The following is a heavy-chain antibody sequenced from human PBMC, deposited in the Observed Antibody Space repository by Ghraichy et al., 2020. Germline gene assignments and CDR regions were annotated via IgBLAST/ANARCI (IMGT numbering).Heavy chain of an antibody. CDR1: VTPLPAMV. CDR3: ARDFYYDSSGPLGGDY. V-gene: IGHV1-18*01. D-gene: IGHD3-22*01. J-gene: IGHJ4*02. Sequence: ASVSPARLLVTPLPAMVSAGCDRPLDNGLEWMGWISAYNGNTNYAQKLQGRVTMTTDTSTSTAYMELRSLRSDDTAVYYCARDFYYDSSGPLGGDYWGQGTLVTVSS. CDR2: ISAYNGNT.